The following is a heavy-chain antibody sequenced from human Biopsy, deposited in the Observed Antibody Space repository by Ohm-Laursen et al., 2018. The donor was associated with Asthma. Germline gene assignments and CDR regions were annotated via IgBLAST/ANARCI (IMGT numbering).Heavy chain of an antibody. CDR3: ARGDSSNWSHYYFDY. CDR1: GFAVSRDY. CDR2: IYSGGTS. J-gene: IGHJ4*02. V-gene: IGHV3-53*01. D-gene: IGHD3-22*01. Sequence: LSLTRAAPGFAVSRDYMFWVRQAPGKGLEWVSVIYSGGTSHTADSVRGRFTISRDYSKNTLYLQMHSLRAEDTAVYYCARGDSSNWSHYYFDYWGQGTLVTVSS.